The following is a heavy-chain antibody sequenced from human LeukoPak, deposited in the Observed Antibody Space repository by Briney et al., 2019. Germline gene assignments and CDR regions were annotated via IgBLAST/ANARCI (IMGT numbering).Heavy chain of an antibody. V-gene: IGHV2-5*01. CDR3: VRLLGDFDY. J-gene: IGHJ4*02. Sequence: ESGPTLVKPTQTLTLTCTFSGFSLSSSGVAVGWIRQPPGRALEWLAVIYWNDDKRYTPYLKSRLTITKDTSKNQVVFTMTNMDPVDTATHYCVRLLGDFDYWGQGTLVTVSS. CDR2: IYWNDDK. CDR1: GFSLSSSGVA. D-gene: IGHD1-26*01.